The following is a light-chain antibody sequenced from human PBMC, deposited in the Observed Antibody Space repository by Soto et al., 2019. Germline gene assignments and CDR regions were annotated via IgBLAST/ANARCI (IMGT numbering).Light chain of an antibody. CDR2: GAS. CDR3: QQYGSSPLT. CDR1: QSVSSSY. Sequence: ELVLTQSPGTLSLSPGERATLSCRASQSVSSSYLAWYQQKPGQAPRLLIYGASSRATGIPDRFSGSESGTDFTLTISRLEPEDFAVYYCQQYGSSPLTFGGGTQVDIK. J-gene: IGKJ4*01. V-gene: IGKV3-20*01.